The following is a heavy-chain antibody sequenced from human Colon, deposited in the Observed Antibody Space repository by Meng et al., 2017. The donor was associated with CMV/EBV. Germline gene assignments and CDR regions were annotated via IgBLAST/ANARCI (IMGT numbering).Heavy chain of an antibody. J-gene: IGHJ4*02. D-gene: IGHD1-1*01. V-gene: IGHV1-2*02. CDR1: GYPFTPYN. Sequence: VLVARRGGVVKTRGPSKKASCKASGYPFTPYNIRGGRQSPEQGVGGGGCMSPTTGALDYAEKSRGRITLTTDTSTTTAYMELSRRTEDDTAAYYYIRDNRYDDYWGLGSLVTVSS. CDR3: IRDNRYDDY. CDR2: MSPTTGAL.